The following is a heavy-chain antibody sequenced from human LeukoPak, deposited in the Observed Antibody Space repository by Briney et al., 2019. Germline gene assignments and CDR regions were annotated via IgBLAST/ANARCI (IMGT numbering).Heavy chain of an antibody. CDR3: AKWEESENAFDI. CDR2: THYSGTS. V-gene: IGHV4-59*13. J-gene: IGHJ3*02. Sequence: SETPSLTCTVSGNSINNYYWNWIRQPPGKALEWIGYTHYSGTSYYNPSLKSRVTMSVDTSKNQFSLKLNSVTAADTAVYFCAKWEESENAFDIWGQGTMVSVSS. D-gene: IGHD1-26*01. CDR1: GNSINNYY.